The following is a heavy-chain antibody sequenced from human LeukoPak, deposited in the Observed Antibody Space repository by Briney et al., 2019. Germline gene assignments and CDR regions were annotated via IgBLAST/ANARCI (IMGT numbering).Heavy chain of an antibody. CDR3: AKDIYYYDSSGYFDY. V-gene: IGHV3-9*01. CDR2: ISWNSGSI. D-gene: IGHD3-22*01. Sequence: PGRSLRLSCAASGFTFDDYAMHWVRQAPGKGLEWVSGISWNSGSIGYADSVKGRFTISRDNAKNSLYLQMNSLRAEDTALYYCAKDIYYYDSSGYFDYWGQGTLGTVSS. CDR1: GFTFDDYA. J-gene: IGHJ4*02.